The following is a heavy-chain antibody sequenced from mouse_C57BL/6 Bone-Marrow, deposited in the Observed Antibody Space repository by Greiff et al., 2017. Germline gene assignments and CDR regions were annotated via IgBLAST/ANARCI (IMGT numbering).Heavy chain of an antibody. Sequence: VQLQQSGAELARPGASVKLSCKASGYTFTSYGISWVKQRTGQGLEWIGEIYPRSGTTYYNEKFEGKATLTADNSSSTAYMELRSLTSEDSAGYFCARWGYYGSSLGFAYWGQGTLVTVSA. CDR1: GYTFTSYG. V-gene: IGHV1-81*01. CDR2: IYPRSGTT. J-gene: IGHJ3*01. CDR3: ARWGYYGSSLGFAY. D-gene: IGHD1-1*01.